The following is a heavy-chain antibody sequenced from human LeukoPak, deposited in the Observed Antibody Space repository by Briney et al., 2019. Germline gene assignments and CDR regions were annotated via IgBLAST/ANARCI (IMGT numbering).Heavy chain of an antibody. CDR3: ARDLGYCTNGVCHTMFDY. D-gene: IGHD2-8*01. J-gene: IGHJ4*02. Sequence: GGALRLSCEGSALIFSGYWMNWVRQAPGKGLEWVGSIKEGGSERQYVDSVKGGFSISRENKKGSLLLQLNRLRAEDTAVYYCARDLGYCTNGVCHTMFDYWGQGTLVAVSS. CDR1: ALIFSGYW. V-gene: IGHV3-7*03. CDR2: IKEGGSER.